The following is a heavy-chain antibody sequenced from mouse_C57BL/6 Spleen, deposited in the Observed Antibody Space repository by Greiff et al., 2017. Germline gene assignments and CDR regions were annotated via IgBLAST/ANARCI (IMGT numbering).Heavy chain of an antibody. D-gene: IGHD1-1*01. V-gene: IGHV1-15*01. Sequence: QVQLQQSGAELVRPGASVTLSCKASGYTFTDYEMHWVKQTPVHGLEWIGAIDPETGGTAYTQKFTGKAILTADKSSSTAYMELRSLTSEDSAVYYCTRAPRYGSSYRYFDVWGTGTTVTVAA. CDR3: TRAPRYGSSYRYFDV. CDR1: GYTFTDYE. CDR2: IDPETGGT. J-gene: IGHJ1*03.